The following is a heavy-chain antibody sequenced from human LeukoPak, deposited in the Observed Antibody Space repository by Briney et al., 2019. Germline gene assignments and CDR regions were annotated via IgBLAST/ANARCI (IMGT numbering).Heavy chain of an antibody. Sequence: GGSLRLSCAASGFTFSSYAMSWVRQAPGKGLEWVSAISGSGDSTYYADSVKGRFTISRDNSKNTLYLQMNSLRAEDTAAYYCAKKQKWLEAYYFDYWGQGTLVTVSS. J-gene: IGHJ4*02. CDR2: ISGSGDST. V-gene: IGHV3-23*01. D-gene: IGHD6-19*01. CDR3: AKKQKWLEAYYFDY. CDR1: GFTFSSYA.